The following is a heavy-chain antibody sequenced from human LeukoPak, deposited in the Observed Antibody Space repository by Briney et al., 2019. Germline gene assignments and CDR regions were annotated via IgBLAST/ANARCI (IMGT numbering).Heavy chain of an antibody. CDR2: IYLNDDT. V-gene: IGHV2-5*01. J-gene: IGHJ4*02. Sequence: SGPTLVKPTQTLTLTCTFFGFSLSTSGVGVGWIRQPPGKALEWLTLIYLNDDTRYSPSLKSRLTITKDTSKNQVVLTLTNMDPVDTATYYCAHSPYCYSTSCYYDSWGQGTLVTVSS. D-gene: IGHD2-2*01. CDR1: GFSLSTSGVG. CDR3: AHSPYCYSTSCYYDS.